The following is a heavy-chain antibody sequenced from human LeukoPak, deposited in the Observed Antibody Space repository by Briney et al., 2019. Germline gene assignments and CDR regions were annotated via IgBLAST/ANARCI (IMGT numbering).Heavy chain of an antibody. D-gene: IGHD3-10*01. J-gene: IGHJ4*02. Sequence: PGGSLRLSCVVSGFTFSEYWMTWVRQAPGKGLEWVANIKEDGGQKHYVDSVKGRFTIFRDNAKNTLYLQMGSLRAEDTAVYYCARGGDKNVMGGQGTLVTVSS. CDR3: ARGGDKNVM. CDR1: GFTFSEYW. CDR2: IKEDGGQK. V-gene: IGHV3-7*03.